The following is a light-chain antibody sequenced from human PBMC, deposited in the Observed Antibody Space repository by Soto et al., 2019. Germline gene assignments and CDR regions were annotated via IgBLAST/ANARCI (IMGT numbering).Light chain of an antibody. J-gene: IGKJ5*01. Sequence: DIQMTQSPSSMSASVGDRVTITCRASQGVSTWLAWYQQKPGKAPNPLIYTASSLQSGVPSRFSGSGSGTDFTLTINGLQPEDFATYYCQQAASFPITFGQGTRLEIK. CDR1: QGVSTW. CDR2: TAS. CDR3: QQAASFPIT. V-gene: IGKV1-12*01.